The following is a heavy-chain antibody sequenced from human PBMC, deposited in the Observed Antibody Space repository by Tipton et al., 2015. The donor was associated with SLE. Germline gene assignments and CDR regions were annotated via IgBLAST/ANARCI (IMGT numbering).Heavy chain of an antibody. Sequence: PLRLSCAASGITFTSHAMHWVRQAPGKGLEWVAAISYDGSESFYADSVKGRFTISRDNSKNTLYGQMNSLRAEDTAVYYCARGNFRQQLALWGQGTLVTVSS. CDR1: GITFTSHA. V-gene: IGHV3-30*04. CDR2: ISYDGSES. D-gene: IGHD6-13*01. CDR3: ARGNFRQQLAL. J-gene: IGHJ4*02.